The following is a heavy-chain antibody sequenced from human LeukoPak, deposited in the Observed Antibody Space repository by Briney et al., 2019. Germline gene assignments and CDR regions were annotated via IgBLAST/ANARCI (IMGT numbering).Heavy chain of an antibody. CDR1: GFMFSRYW. D-gene: IGHD3-10*01. Sequence: GGSLRLSCAASGFMFSRYWMSWVRQAPGKGLEWVANIKQDGSEKYYVDSVKGRFTISRDNAKNSLYLQMNSLRAEDTAVYYCARVRYYGSGSYLRYYGMDVWGQGTTVTVSS. CDR3: ARVRYYGSGSYLRYYGMDV. J-gene: IGHJ6*02. CDR2: IKQDGSEK. V-gene: IGHV3-7*01.